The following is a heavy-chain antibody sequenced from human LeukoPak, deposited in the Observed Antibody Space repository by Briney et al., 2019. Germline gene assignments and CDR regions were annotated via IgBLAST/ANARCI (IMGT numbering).Heavy chain of an antibody. CDR1: GVSISTYY. CDR3: ARHGGSLGYFDY. D-gene: IGHD1-26*01. Sequence: SETLSLTCSVSGVSISTYYWSWIRQTPGKGLEWIGYVYYSGTTNYNPSLKGRVTISSDTSKNQFPLNLRSVNVADTAIYYCARHGGSLGYFDYWGQGTLVTVSS. CDR2: VYYSGTT. V-gene: IGHV4-59*08. J-gene: IGHJ4*02.